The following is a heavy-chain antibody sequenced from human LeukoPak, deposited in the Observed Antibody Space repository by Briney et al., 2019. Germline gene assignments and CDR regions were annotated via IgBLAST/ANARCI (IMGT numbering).Heavy chain of an antibody. V-gene: IGHV4-4*07. CDR1: GGSISSYY. CDR2: IYSSGST. CDR3: ARDGNWYYFDY. Sequence: SETLSLTCTASGGSISSYYWSWIRQPAGKGLEWIGRIYSSGSTNYNPSLKSRVTMSVDTSKNQFSLKLSSVTAADTAVYYGARDGNWYYFDYWGQGTLVTVSS. D-gene: IGHD1-1*01. J-gene: IGHJ4*02.